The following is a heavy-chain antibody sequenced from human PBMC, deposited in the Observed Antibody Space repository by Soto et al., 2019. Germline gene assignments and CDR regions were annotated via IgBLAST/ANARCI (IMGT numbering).Heavy chain of an antibody. CDR2: IYYSGST. J-gene: IGHJ6*02. Sequence: SETLSLTCTVSGGSISSYYWSWIRQPPGKGLEWIGSIYYSGSTNYNPSPESRVTISIDTSKNQFSLKLSSVTAADTAVYYCARDGRLGYPYQYGMDVWGQGTTVTVSS. V-gene: IGHV4-59*01. CDR1: GGSISSYY. CDR3: ARDGRLGYPYQYGMDV. D-gene: IGHD3-16*02.